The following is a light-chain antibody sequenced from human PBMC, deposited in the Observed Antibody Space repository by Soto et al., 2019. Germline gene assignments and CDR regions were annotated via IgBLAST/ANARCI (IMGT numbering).Light chain of an antibody. CDR2: GAS. V-gene: IGKV3-15*01. Sequence: EILLTQSPATLSLSPWEIATLSCRASQSVSSSYLAWYQQKPGQAPRLLIYGASTRATGIPARFSGSGSGTEFTLTISSLQSEDFAVYYCQQYNNWKRTFGQGTKVDIK. CDR3: QQYNNWKRT. J-gene: IGKJ1*01. CDR1: QSVSSSY.